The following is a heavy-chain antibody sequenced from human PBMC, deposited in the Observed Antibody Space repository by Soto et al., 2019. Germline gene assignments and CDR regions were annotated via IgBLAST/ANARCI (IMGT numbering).Heavy chain of an antibody. CDR3: ARTSSWYPYYFDY. CDR2: ISSSGSTM. CDR1: GFTSSSYE. Sequence: GSLRLSCAASGFTSSSYEMNWVRQAPGKGLEWVSYISSSGSTMYYADSVKGRFTIPRDNAKNSLYLQMNSLRAEDTAVYYCARTSSWYPYYFDYWGQGTLVTVSS. D-gene: IGHD6-13*01. J-gene: IGHJ4*02. V-gene: IGHV3-48*03.